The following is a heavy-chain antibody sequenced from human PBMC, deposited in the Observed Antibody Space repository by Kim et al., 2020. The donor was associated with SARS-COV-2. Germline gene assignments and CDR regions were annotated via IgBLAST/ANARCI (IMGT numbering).Heavy chain of an antibody. Sequence: GGSLRLSCAASGFTPNNYAMTWVRQAPGKGLEWVSGISDSDSRTYYAASVKGRSTISRDHSRNAAYLQMDSLRAEDTAVYYCAKLLRGATCYPGGGDMD. CDR3: AKLLRGATCYPGGGDMD. CDR2: ISDSDSRT. CDR1: GFTPNNYA. V-gene: IGHV3-23*01. D-gene: IGHD3-9*01. J-gene: IGHJ6*01.